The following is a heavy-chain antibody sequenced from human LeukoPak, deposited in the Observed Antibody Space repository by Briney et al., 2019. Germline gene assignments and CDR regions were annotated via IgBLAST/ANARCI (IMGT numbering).Heavy chain of an antibody. CDR1: GFSFNSYT. Sequence: LPGGSLRLSCLASGFSFNSYTMNWVREAPGKGLVWVSRITGDGSTTSYADSVKGRLTISRDNAKNTLFLQMNSLRAEDTAVYYCARGANWGSNAFDIWGQGTVVTVSS. CDR3: ARGANWGSNAFDI. CDR2: ITGDGSTT. V-gene: IGHV3-74*01. J-gene: IGHJ3*02. D-gene: IGHD7-27*01.